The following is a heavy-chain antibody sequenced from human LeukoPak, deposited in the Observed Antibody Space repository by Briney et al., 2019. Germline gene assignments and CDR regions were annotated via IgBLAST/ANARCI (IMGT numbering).Heavy chain of an antibody. V-gene: IGHV4-39*01. Sequence: SETLSLTCTVSGGSISSSSYSWGWIRQPPGKGLEWIGSIYYGGSTYYNPSLKSRVTISVDTSKNQFSLKLSSVTAADTAVYYCARGRGSSWFNYWGLGTLVTVSS. CDR1: GGSISSSSYS. CDR3: ARGRGSSWFNY. CDR2: IYYGGST. D-gene: IGHD6-13*01. J-gene: IGHJ4*02.